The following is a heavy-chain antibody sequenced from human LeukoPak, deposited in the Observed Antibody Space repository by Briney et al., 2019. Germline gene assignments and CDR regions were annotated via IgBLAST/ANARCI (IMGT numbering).Heavy chain of an antibody. CDR3: VRRHDY. V-gene: IGHV3-53*01. J-gene: IGHJ4*02. CDR2: IYASGGA. CDR1: GFDVNDNF. Sequence: GGSMRLSCVASGFDVNDNFMLWIRQAPGQGLEWISIIYASGGAFHSESVKGRFSAFRDTSKNTIFLQMNNLRAADTAKYYCVRRHDYWGQGTLVTVSS.